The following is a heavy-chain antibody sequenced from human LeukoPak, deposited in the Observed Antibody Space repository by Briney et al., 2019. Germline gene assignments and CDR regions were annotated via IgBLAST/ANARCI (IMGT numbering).Heavy chain of an antibody. V-gene: IGHV3-21*01. CDR1: GFTFSTYG. CDR3: ASGVQHCADGDCYSIY. D-gene: IGHD2-21*01. J-gene: IGHJ4*02. Sequence: GGSLRLSCATSGFTFSTYGLNWVRQAPGKGREWVSSISSSSDSIHYAESLRGRFTVSRDNSKNSLFLQMNSVTAEDTAVYYCASGVQHCADGDCYSIYWGQGTLVTVSS. CDR2: ISSSSDSI.